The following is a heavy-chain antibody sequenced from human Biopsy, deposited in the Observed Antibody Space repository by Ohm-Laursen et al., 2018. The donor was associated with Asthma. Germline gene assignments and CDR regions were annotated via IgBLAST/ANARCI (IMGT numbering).Heavy chain of an antibody. D-gene: IGHD5-18*01. J-gene: IGHJ4*02. CDR1: GASITTSPSY. Sequence: SETLSLTCTVSGASITTSPSYWSWLRLLPGEGLEWIGCIYYSGETFFNPSLKNPLFMSLDSSKNQFSLKMTSVTVADTAVYFCARNLPGYTYGPFEDWGQGTLVTVSS. CDR3: ARNLPGYTYGPFED. V-gene: IGHV4-31*01. CDR2: IYYSGET.